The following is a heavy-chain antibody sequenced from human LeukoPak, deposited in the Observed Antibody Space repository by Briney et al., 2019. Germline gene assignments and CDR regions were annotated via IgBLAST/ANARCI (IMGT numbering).Heavy chain of an antibody. CDR3: ARDRAYYDFWSGSSCMDV. V-gene: IGHV3-64*01. CDR1: GFTFSSYA. J-gene: IGHJ6*03. Sequence: PGRSLRLSCAASGFTFSSYAMHWVRQAPGKGLEYVSAISSNGGSTYYANSVKGRFTISRDNSKNTLYLQMGSLRAEDMAVYYCARDRAYYDFWSGSSCMDVWGKGTTVTVSS. D-gene: IGHD3-3*01. CDR2: ISSNGGST.